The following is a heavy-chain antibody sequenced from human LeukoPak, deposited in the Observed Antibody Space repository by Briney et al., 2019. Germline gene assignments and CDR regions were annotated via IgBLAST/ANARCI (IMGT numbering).Heavy chain of an antibody. D-gene: IGHD4-23*01. V-gene: IGHV3-30-3*01. CDR2: ISYDGSNK. CDR3: ARDGVYGGNSGDYFDY. CDR1: GFTFSSYA. Sequence: SLRLSCAASGFTFSSYAMHWVRQAPGKGPEWVAVISYDGSNKYYADSVKGRFTISRDNSKNTLYLQMNSLRAEDTAVYYCARDGVYGGNSGDYFDYWGQGTLVTVSS. J-gene: IGHJ4*02.